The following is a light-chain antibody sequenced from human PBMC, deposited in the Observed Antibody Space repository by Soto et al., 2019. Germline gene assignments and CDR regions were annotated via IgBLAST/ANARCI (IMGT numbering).Light chain of an antibody. CDR2: DVV. CDR1: QSVGNL. J-gene: IGKJ2*01. CDR3: QKSGS. V-gene: IGKV3-11*01. Sequence: EIVLTQSPVTLSVSPGERATLSCRASQSVGNLLAWYQQRPGQAPRLLMYDVVNRATGIPARFSGSGSGTDFTHTISSLETEDSAVYYCQKSGSFGQGTKLEIK.